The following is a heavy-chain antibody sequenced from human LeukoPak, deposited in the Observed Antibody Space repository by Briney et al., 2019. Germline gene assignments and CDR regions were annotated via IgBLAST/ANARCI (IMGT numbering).Heavy chain of an antibody. D-gene: IGHD5-18*01. Sequence: SVKVSCKASGGTFSSYAISWVRQAPGQGLEWMGGIIPIFGTANYAQKFQGRVTITADKSTSTAYMELSSLRSEDTAVYYRAREGSGYSYGYGVVDYWGQGTLVTVSS. V-gene: IGHV1-69*06. CDR3: AREGSGYSYGYGVVDY. CDR2: IIPIFGTA. J-gene: IGHJ4*02. CDR1: GGTFSSYA.